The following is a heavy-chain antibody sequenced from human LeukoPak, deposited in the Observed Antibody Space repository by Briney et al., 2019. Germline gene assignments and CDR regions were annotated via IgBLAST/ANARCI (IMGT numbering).Heavy chain of an antibody. D-gene: IGHD6-19*01. CDR1: GFTFSRYW. CDR2: IKPDGSEK. V-gene: IGHV3-7*01. Sequence: GGSLRLSCAASGFTFSRYWMSWVRQAPGKGLEYVAYIKPDGSEKYYVDSMKGRFTISRDNAMNSLFLQMNSLRADDTAVYYCTRDRVAGFWGQGTLVAVSS. CDR3: TRDRVAGF. J-gene: IGHJ4*02.